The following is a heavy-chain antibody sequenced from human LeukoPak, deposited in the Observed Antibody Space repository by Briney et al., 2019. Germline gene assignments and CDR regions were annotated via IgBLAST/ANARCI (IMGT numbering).Heavy chain of an antibody. V-gene: IGHV3-30*03. CDR3: ASPDYYDSSGYY. CDR2: ISYDGSNK. D-gene: IGHD3-22*01. CDR1: GFTFSSYG. J-gene: IGHJ4*02. Sequence: GGSLRLSCAASGFTFSSYGMHWVRQAPGKGLEWVAVISYDGSNKYYADSVKGRFTIPRDNSKNTLYLQMNSLRAEDTAVYYCASPDYYDSSGYYWGQGTLVTVSS.